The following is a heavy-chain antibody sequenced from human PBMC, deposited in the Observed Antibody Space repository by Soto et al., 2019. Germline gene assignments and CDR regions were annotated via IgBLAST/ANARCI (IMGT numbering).Heavy chain of an antibody. CDR2: ISSSSSYI. J-gene: IGHJ3*02. CDR1: GFTFSSYS. V-gene: IGHV3-21*01. Sequence: EVQLVESGGGLVKPGGSLRLSCAASGFTFSSYSLNLVRQAPGKGLEWVSSISSSSSYIYYADSVKGRFTISRDNAKNSLYLQMNSLRAEDTAVYYCASSPSLRTAFDIWGQGTMVTVSS. CDR3: ASSPSLRTAFDI.